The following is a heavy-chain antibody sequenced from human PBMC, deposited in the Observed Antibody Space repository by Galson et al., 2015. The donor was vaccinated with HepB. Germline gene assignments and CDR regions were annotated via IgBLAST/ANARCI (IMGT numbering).Heavy chain of an antibody. Sequence: SVKVSCKASGYTFTGYYMHWVRQAPGQGLEWMGWINPNSGGTNYAQKFQGRVTMTRDTSISTAYMELSRLRSDDTAVYYCARDTGVDRSSHTAFDYWGQGTLVTVSS. CDR2: INPNSGGT. V-gene: IGHV1-2*02. D-gene: IGHD6-13*01. J-gene: IGHJ4*02. CDR3: ARDTGVDRSSHTAFDY. CDR1: GYTFTGYY.